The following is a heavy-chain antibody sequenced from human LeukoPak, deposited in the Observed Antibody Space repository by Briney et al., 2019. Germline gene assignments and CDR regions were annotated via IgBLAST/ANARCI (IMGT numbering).Heavy chain of an antibody. D-gene: IGHD3-16*01. J-gene: IGHJ4*02. CDR2: IYYSGLT. CDR1: GGSVSSSSYY. CDR3: ARDVPGGRNDY. V-gene: IGHV4-39*07. Sequence: PSETLSLTCTVSGGSVSSSSYYWAWIRQPPGKGLEWIGSIYYSGLTNYSPSLKSRVTISLDTSKNQFSLNINFVTAADTAVYYCARDVPGGRNDYWGQGTLVTVSS.